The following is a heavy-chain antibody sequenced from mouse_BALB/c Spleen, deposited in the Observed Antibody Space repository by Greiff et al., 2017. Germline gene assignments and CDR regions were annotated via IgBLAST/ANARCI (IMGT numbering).Heavy chain of an antibody. CDR2: IAPGSGST. CDR3: ARFLDSSGYPFDY. D-gene: IGHD3-2*01. CDR1: GYTFTSYW. J-gene: IGHJ2*01. V-gene: IGHV1S41*01. Sequence: DLVKPGASVKLSCEASGYTFTSYWINWIKQRPGQGLEWIGRIAPGSGSTYYNEMFKGKATLTVDTSSSTAYIQLSSLSSEDSAVYFCARFLDSSGYPFDYWGQGTTLTVSS.